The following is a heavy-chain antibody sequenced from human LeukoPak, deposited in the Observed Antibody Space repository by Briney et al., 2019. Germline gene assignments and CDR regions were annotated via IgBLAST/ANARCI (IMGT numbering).Heavy chain of an antibody. Sequence: NPSETLSLTCTVSGGSISSSSYYWGWIRQPPGKGLEWIGSIYYSGSTYYNPSLKSRVTISVDTSKNQFSLKLSSVTAADTAVYYCAGHVRGVVVAATLLGWYFDLWGRGTLVTVSS. D-gene: IGHD2-15*01. CDR3: AGHVRGVVVAATLLGWYFDL. CDR1: GGSISSSSYY. CDR2: IYYSGST. J-gene: IGHJ2*01. V-gene: IGHV4-39*01.